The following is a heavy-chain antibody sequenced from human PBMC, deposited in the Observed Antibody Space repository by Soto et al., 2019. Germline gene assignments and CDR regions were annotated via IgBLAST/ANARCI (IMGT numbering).Heavy chain of an antibody. D-gene: IGHD3-10*01. CDR2: ILHTGGT. CDR3: ARLQFGEGFDY. V-gene: IGHV4-30-2*01. CDR1: SGSISGGGFS. Sequence: PSDTLSLTCAVSSGSISGGGFSWSWIRQPPGKGLEWIGYILHTGGTQYNPSLKSRVSMSVDKSKNQFSLHLTSVTAADTAVYYCARLQFGEGFDYWGQGALVTVSS. J-gene: IGHJ4*02.